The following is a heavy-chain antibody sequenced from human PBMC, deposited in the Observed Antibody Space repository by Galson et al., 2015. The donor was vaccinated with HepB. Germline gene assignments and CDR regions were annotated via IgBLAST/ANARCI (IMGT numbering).Heavy chain of an antibody. V-gene: IGHV1-69*13. CDR2: IIPIFGTA. CDR3: ARAQAGPTVTTDYYYYYMDV. CDR1: GGTFSSYA. J-gene: IGHJ6*03. D-gene: IGHD4-11*01. Sequence: SVKVSCKASGGTFSSYAISWVRQAPGQGLEWMGGIIPIFGTANYAQKFQGRVTITADESTSTAYMELSSLRSEDTAVYYCARAQAGPTVTTDYYYYYMDVWGKGTTVTVSS.